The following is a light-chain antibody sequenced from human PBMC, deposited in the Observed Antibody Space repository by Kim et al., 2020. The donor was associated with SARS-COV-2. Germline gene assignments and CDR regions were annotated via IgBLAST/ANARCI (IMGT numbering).Light chain of an antibody. CDR3: QNYNDWPPWT. V-gene: IGKV3-15*01. CDR2: GAS. CDR1: QSFGGD. Sequence: EIVLTQSPATLSVSPGERVTLSCRASQSFGGDLAWYQQKPGQAPRLLIYGASTRATGVPDRFSGRGPGTEFILTISSLQSEDFALYYCQNYNDWPPWTFGQGTKVDIK. J-gene: IGKJ1*01.